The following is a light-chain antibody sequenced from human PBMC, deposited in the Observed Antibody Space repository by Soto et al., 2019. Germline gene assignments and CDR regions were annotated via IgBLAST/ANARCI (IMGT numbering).Light chain of an antibody. CDR1: QSLLHGNGYNY. Sequence: DIVLTQSPLFLPVTPGEPASISCRSSQSLLHGNGYNYLDWYLQKPGQSPQLLIFLGSNRASGVPDRFSGSGSGTDFTLKISRLEAEDVGVYYCMQALQTPLTFGGGTKVEIK. V-gene: IGKV2-28*01. CDR3: MQALQTPLT. J-gene: IGKJ4*01. CDR2: LGS.